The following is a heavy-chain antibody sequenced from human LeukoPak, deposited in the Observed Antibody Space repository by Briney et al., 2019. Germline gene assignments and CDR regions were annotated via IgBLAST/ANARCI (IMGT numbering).Heavy chain of an antibody. CDR1: GFTFSSYE. J-gene: IGHJ6*04. CDR2: ISSSGSTL. V-gene: IGHV3-48*03. CDR3: AELGITMIGGV. Sequence: LAGGALRLSCAASGFTFSSYEMNWVRQAPGKGLEGVSYISSSGSTLYYADSVKGRFTTTRDNPKNSLYLQMNSLRAEDTAVYYCAELGITMIGGVWGKGTTVTISS. D-gene: IGHD3-10*02.